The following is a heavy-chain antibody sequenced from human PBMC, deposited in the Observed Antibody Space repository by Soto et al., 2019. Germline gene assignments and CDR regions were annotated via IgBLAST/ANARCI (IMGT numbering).Heavy chain of an antibody. CDR2: IDYSGST. Sequence: QVQLQESGPGLVKPSQTLSLTCSVSGGSISSGGYYWCWIRQNPGKGLEWIGYIDYSGSTNYNPSLKSRITISVDTSKNQFSLKLTSVTAADTAVYYCARRDSGYIHGPPHYYYRLDVWGQGTTVTVSS. D-gene: IGHD5-18*01. CDR1: GGSISSGGYY. J-gene: IGHJ6*02. CDR3: ARRDSGYIHGPPHYYYRLDV. V-gene: IGHV4-31*03.